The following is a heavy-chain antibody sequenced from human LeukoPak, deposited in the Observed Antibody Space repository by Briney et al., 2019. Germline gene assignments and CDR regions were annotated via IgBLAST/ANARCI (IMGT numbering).Heavy chain of an antibody. Sequence: GGSLRLSCAASGFTFSSYSMNWVRQAPAKGLEWVSYISSSSSTICYADSVKGRFTISRDNAKNSLYLQMNSLRAEDTAVYYCARGHYYDSSGYVSYWGQGTLVTVSS. CDR2: ISSSSSTI. V-gene: IGHV3-48*01. D-gene: IGHD3-22*01. CDR3: ARGHYYDSSGYVSY. CDR1: GFTFSSYS. J-gene: IGHJ4*02.